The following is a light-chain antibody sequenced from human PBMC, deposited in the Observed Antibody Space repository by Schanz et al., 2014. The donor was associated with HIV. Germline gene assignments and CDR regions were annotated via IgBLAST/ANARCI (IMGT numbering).Light chain of an antibody. Sequence: QSALTQPPSASGSPGQSVTISCTGTSSDVGGYNYVSWYQQHPGKAPKLMISEVSKRPFGVPDRFSGSKSGNTASLTISALQAEDEADYYCSSYTSSSTLYVFGTGTKVTVL. J-gene: IGLJ1*01. CDR1: SSDVGGYNY. CDR2: EVS. CDR3: SSYTSSSTLYV. V-gene: IGLV2-8*01.